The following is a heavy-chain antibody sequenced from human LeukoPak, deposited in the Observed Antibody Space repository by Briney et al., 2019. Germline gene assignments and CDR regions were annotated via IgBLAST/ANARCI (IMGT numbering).Heavy chain of an antibody. CDR2: IIPIFGTA. V-gene: IGHV1-69*05. D-gene: IGHD1-1*01. Sequence: SVKVSCKASGVTFSSYAISWVRQAPGQGLEWMGRIIPIFGTANYAQKFQGRVTITTDEPTSTAYMELSSLRSEDTAVYYCARGWNDADLPYYYYYMDVWGKGTTVTVSS. J-gene: IGHJ6*03. CDR3: ARGWNDADLPYYYYYMDV. CDR1: GVTFSSYA.